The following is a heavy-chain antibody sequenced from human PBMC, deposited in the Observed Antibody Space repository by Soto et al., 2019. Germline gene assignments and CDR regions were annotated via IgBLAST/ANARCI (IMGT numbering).Heavy chain of an antibody. CDR2: IIPYNANT. Sequence: QVQLVQSGTEVKKPGASVKVSCMTSGYTFTNHGINWVRQDPGQGLEWMGWIIPYNANTNYSQKLQGRVTMTTNTSTTTAYRDLRSLTSDVTAVYYCARDRVAGMWGEAFDILGQCTVVTVSS. CDR1: GYTFTNHG. CDR3: ARDRVAGMWGEAFDI. J-gene: IGHJ3*02. D-gene: IGHD3-16*01. V-gene: IGHV1-18*04.